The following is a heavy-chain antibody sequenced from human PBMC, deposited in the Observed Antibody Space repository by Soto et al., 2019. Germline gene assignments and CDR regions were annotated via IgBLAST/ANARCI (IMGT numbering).Heavy chain of an antibody. J-gene: IGHJ5*02. CDR3: VRSPGPMNNWFDP. CDR2: LIPIFGTA. V-gene: IGHV1-69*13. Sequence: SVKVSCKASGATFSSYTIHWVRRAPGQGLEWIGGLIPIFGTAIYAQKFQGRVTITADESTSTAYMELSSLRSEDTALLYCVRSPGPMNNWFDPWGQGTLVTVSS. CDR1: GATFSSYT.